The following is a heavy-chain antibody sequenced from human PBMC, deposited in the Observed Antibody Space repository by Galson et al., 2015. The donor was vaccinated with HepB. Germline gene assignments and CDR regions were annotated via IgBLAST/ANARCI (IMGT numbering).Heavy chain of an antibody. CDR3: ATAARSIVGGMAHHRACAI. CDR1: GYTSTRYY. CDR2: MNPSSGST. D-gene: IGHD1-26*01. V-gene: IGHV1-46*01. Sequence: SVKVSCKASGYTSTRYYIHWVRQATGQGLEWMGLMNPSSGSTSYAQKFQGRVTMTRDTSTSTVYMELSSLRSEDTAVYYCATAARSIVGGMAHHRACAISGRATMGTVSS. J-gene: IGHJ3*02.